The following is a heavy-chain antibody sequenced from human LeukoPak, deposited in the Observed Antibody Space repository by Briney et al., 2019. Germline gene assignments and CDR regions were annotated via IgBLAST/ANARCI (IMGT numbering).Heavy chain of an antibody. J-gene: IGHJ4*02. CDR2: ISSSSSYI. Sequence: GGSLRLSCAASGFTFSSYSMNWVRQAPGKGLEWVSSISSSSSYIYYADSVKGRFTISRDNAKNSLYLQMNSLRAEDTAVYYCARESFWGVGASRPLDYWGQGTLVTVSS. D-gene: IGHD3-16*01. CDR3: ARESFWGVGASRPLDY. V-gene: IGHV3-21*01. CDR1: GFTFSSYS.